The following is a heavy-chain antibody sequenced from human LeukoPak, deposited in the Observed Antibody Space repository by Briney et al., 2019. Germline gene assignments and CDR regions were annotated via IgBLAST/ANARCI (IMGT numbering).Heavy chain of an antibody. D-gene: IGHD3-9*01. V-gene: IGHV4-31*03. CDR1: GGSISSGGYY. Sequence: SQTLSLTCTVSGGSISSGGYYRSWIRQHPGKGLEWIGYIYYSGSTYYNPSLKSRVTISVDTSKNQFSLKLSSVTAADTAVYYCARGRYYDILTGYLDYWGQGTLVTVSS. CDR3: ARGRYYDILTGYLDY. CDR2: IYYSGST. J-gene: IGHJ4*02.